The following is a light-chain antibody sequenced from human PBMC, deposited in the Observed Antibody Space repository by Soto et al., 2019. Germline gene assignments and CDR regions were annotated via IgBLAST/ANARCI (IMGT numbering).Light chain of an antibody. CDR1: QSVRNF. CDR3: QQRTNWPPV. CDR2: DAS. V-gene: IGKV3-11*01. Sequence: EVVLTQSPATLSLSPGDRATLSCRASQSVRNFLVWYQHRRGQAPRLLIYDASNRAPGIPARFSGSGSGTDFTLTISSLEPEDCAVYYCQQRTNWPPVFGGRTKVEIE. J-gene: IGKJ4*01.